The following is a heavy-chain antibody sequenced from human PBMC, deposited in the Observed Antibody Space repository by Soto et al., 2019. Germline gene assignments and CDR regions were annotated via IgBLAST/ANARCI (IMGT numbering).Heavy chain of an antibody. D-gene: IGHD6-13*01. CDR1: GGSFSGYY. CDR3: AMGFEIAAAGTPDY. J-gene: IGHJ4*02. Sequence: PSETLSLSCAVYGGSFSGYYWSWIRQPPGKGLEWIGEINHSGSTNYNPSLKSRVTISVDTSKNQFSLKLSSVTAADTAVYYCAMGFEIAAAGTPDYWGQGTLVTVSS. CDR2: INHSGST. V-gene: IGHV4-34*01.